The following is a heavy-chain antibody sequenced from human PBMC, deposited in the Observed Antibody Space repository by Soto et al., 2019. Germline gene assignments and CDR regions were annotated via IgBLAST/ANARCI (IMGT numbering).Heavy chain of an antibody. D-gene: IGHD3-22*01. Sequence: PSETLSLTCTVSGGSISSYYWSWIRQPPGKGLEWIGYIYYSGSTNYNPSLKSRVTKSVDPSKNRFPKKMSPSTAADTTINSCARKGTDYYDSSGYFGGSFDYWGQGTLVTVS. CDR3: ARKGTDYYDSSGYFGGSFDY. CDR2: IYYSGST. J-gene: IGHJ4*02. V-gene: IGHV4-59*01. CDR1: GGSISSYY.